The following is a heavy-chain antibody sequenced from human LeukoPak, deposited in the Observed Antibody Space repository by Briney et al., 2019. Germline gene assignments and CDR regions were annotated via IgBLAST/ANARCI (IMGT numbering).Heavy chain of an antibody. CDR1: GYSFTSYW. J-gene: IGHJ2*01. D-gene: IGHD6-13*01. Sequence: GESLKISCKGSGYSFTSYWIGWVRPMPGKGLEWMGIIYPGDSDTRYSPSFQGQVTISADKSISTAYLQWSSLKASDTAMYYCARPRIAAAGYWYFDLWGRGTLVTVSS. V-gene: IGHV5-51*01. CDR3: ARPRIAAAGYWYFDL. CDR2: IYPGDSDT.